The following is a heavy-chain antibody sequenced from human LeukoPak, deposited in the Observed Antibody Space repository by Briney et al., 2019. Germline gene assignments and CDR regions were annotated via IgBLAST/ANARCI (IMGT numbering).Heavy chain of an antibody. CDR3: AKGGQLWSPGRGY. J-gene: IGHJ4*02. V-gene: IGHV3-23*01. D-gene: IGHD5-18*01. Sequence: GGSLRLSCAASGVTFSSYGMSWVRQAPGKGLEWVSAISGSGGSTYYADSVKGRFTISRDNSKNTLYLQMNSLRAEDTAVYYCAKGGQLWSPGRGYWGQGTLVTVSS. CDR2: ISGSGGST. CDR1: GVTFSSYG.